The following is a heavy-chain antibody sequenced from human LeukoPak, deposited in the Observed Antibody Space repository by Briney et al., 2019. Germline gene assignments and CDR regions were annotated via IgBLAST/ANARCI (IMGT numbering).Heavy chain of an antibody. Sequence: GGSLRLSCAASGFTFSSYSMNWVRQAPGKGREWVSSISSSSSYIYYADSVKGRFTISRDNAKNSLYRQMNSLRAEDTAVYYCASRGDSSSWYTAYSMDVWGKGTTVTVSS. D-gene: IGHD6-13*01. V-gene: IGHV3-21*01. CDR3: ASRGDSSSWYTAYSMDV. CDR2: ISSSSSYI. CDR1: GFTFSSYS. J-gene: IGHJ6*04.